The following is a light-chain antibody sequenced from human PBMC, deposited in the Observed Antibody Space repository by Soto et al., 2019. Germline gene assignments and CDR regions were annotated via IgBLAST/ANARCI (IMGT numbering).Light chain of an antibody. J-gene: IGLJ1*01. CDR1: SDTIWIDNV. V-gene: IGLV2-23*01. Sequence: QSVLTKPASVSGSAGQSITICCTVGSDTIWIDNVFSCDQQQPETAPEVIIYEGVKRPSGVSNRFSASISGSTASLTISGLQAEDEADYYCCSYVGATTYVLGTGPKVTVL. CDR3: CSYVGATTYV. CDR2: EGV.